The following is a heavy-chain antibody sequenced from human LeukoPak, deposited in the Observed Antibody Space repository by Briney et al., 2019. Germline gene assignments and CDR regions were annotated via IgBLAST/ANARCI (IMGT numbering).Heavy chain of an antibody. V-gene: IGHV4-30-4*01. CDR2: IYYSGST. CDR3: ARVVLRLGELSFDY. J-gene: IGHJ4*02. CDR1: GGSISSGDYY. Sequence: SQTLSLTCTVSGGSISSGDYYWSWIRQPPGKSLEWIGYIYYSGSTYYNPSPECRVTISVDTSKNQFTLKLSSVTAADTAVYYCARVVLRLGELSFDYWGQGTLVTVSS. D-gene: IGHD3-16*02.